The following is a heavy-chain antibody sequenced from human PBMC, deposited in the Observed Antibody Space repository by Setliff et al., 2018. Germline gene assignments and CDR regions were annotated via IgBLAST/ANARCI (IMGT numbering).Heavy chain of an antibody. CDR1: GGSFNSYY. CDR2: IYYSGST. D-gene: IGHD3-3*01. V-gene: IGHV4-39*07. Sequence: SETLSLTCAVYGGSFNSYYWGWIRQPPGKGLEWIGSIYYSGSTYYNPSLKSRVTISVDTSKNQFSLKLSSVTAADTAVYYCARRETYYNFWSGYYAYWGQGTLVTVSS. J-gene: IGHJ4*02. CDR3: ARRETYYNFWSGYYAY.